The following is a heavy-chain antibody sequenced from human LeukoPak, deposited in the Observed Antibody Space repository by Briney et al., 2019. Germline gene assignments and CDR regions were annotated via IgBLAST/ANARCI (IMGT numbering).Heavy chain of an antibody. CDR3: ARRYYSIFDP. V-gene: IGHV4-59*01. J-gene: IGHJ5*02. CDR1: GGSISSYY. CDR2: IYYSGST. Sequence: NPSETLSLTCTVSGGSISSYYWSWLRQPPGKGLEWIGYIYYSGSTNYNPSLKSRVTISVDTSKNQFSLKLSSVTAADTAVYYCARRYYSIFDPWGQGTLVTVSS. D-gene: IGHD3-10*01.